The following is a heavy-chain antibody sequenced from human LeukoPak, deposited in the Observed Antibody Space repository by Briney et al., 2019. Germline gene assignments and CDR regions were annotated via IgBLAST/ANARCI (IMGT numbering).Heavy chain of an antibody. Sequence: GRSLRLSCAASGFTFSSYGMHWVRQAPGQGLEWVAVISYDGSNKYYADSVKGRFTIPRDNSKNTLCLQMNSLRAEDTAVYYCASSPLTAAAGDYWGQGTLVTVSS. J-gene: IGHJ4*02. CDR1: GFTFSSYG. V-gene: IGHV3-30*03. D-gene: IGHD6-13*01. CDR3: ASSPLTAAAGDY. CDR2: ISYDGSNK.